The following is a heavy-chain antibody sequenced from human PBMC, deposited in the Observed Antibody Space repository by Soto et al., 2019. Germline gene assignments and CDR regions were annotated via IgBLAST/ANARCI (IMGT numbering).Heavy chain of an antibody. CDR1: GFTFSSYA. CDR2: ISYDGSNK. J-gene: IGHJ6*02. Sequence: GGSLRLSCAASGFTFSSYAMHWVRQAPGKGLEWVAVISYDGSNKYYADSVKGRFTISRDNSKNTLYLQMNSLRAEDTAVYYCAREGRGYSSSWTHGYYYYGMDVWGQGTTVTVSS. D-gene: IGHD6-13*01. CDR3: AREGRGYSSSWTHGYYYYGMDV. V-gene: IGHV3-30-3*01.